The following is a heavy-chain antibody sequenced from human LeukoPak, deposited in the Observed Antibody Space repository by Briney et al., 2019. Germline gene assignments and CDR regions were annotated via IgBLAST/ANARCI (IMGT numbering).Heavy chain of an antibody. CDR3: AKIPMITFGGVIYYFDY. J-gene: IGHJ4*02. CDR1: GFPFSSHP. D-gene: IGHD3-16*02. Sequence: PPGGPLRLPCAASGFPFSSHPMTGARQPPGKGREGVSAISGSGGSTYYADSVKGRFTISRDNSKNTLYLQMNSLRAEDTAVYYCAKIPMITFGGVIYYFDYWGQGTLVTVSS. V-gene: IGHV3-23*01. CDR2: ISGSGGST.